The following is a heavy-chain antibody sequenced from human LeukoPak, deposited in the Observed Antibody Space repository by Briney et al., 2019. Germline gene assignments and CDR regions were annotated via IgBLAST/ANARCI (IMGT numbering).Heavy chain of an antibody. J-gene: IGHJ3*02. CDR2: IYHSGST. V-gene: IGHV4-30-2*01. CDR3: ARAGGDAFAFDI. CDR1: GGSISSGGYS. D-gene: IGHD2-21*02. Sequence: SETLSLTCAVSGGSISSGGYSWSWIRQPPGTGLEWIGYIYHSGSTYYYPSLKSRVTISVDRSKNQFSLKLSSVTAADTAVYYCARAGGDAFAFDIWGQGTMVTVSS.